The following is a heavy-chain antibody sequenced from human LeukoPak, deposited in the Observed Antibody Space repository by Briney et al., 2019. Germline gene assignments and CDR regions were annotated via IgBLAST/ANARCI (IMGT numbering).Heavy chain of an antibody. J-gene: IGHJ6*03. CDR3: ARAYNWNYGGYYYYYMDV. CDR1: GGSISSSNW. D-gene: IGHD1-7*01. V-gene: IGHV4-4*02. Sequence: SGTLSLTCAVSGGSISSSNWWSWVRQPPGKGLEWIGEIYHSGSTNYNPSLKSRVTISVDKSKNQFSLKLSSVTAADTAVYYCARAYNWNYGGYYYYYMDVWGKGTTVTVSS. CDR2: IYHSGST.